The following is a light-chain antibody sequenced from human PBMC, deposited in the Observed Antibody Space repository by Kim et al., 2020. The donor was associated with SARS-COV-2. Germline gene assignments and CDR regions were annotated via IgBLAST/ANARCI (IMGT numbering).Light chain of an antibody. CDR3: QQSHTAPLLT. CDR1: QSISTY. V-gene: IGKV1-39*01. J-gene: IGKJ4*01. Sequence: DIQMTQSPSSLAASVGDRVTITCRASQSISTYLNWYQQKPGKAPNLLIYAASSLQSGVPSRFSGNGSGTDFTLTISSLQPEDFATYYCQQSHTAPLLTFGGGTKVDIK. CDR2: AAS.